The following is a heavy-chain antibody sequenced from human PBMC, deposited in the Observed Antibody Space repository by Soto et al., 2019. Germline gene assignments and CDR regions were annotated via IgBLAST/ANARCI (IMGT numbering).Heavy chain of an antibody. CDR3: ASHSSGWSPFDY. V-gene: IGHV1-18*01. CDR2: ISAYNGNT. D-gene: IGHD6-19*01. J-gene: IGHJ4*02. CDR1: GYTLTSYG. Sequence: GAPVKVSFQASGYTLTSYGISWGRQSPGQGLEWMGWISAYNGNTNYAQKLQGRVTMTTDTSTSTAYLELRSLRFDDTAVYYCASHSSGWSPFDYWGQGTLVTVS.